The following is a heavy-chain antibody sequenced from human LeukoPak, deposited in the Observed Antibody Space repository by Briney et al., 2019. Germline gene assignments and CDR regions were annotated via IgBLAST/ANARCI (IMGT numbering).Heavy chain of an antibody. V-gene: IGHV3-20*04. CDR2: INWNGGST. J-gene: IGHJ4*02. Sequence: PGRSLRLSCAASGFTFDDYGMSWVRQAPGKGLEWVSGINWNGGSTGYADSVKGRFTISRDNAKNSLYLQMNSLRAEDTAVYYCVKRGVQGRTTASFDYWGQGTLVTVSS. D-gene: IGHD4-17*01. CDR3: VKRGVQGRTTASFDY. CDR1: GFTFDDYG.